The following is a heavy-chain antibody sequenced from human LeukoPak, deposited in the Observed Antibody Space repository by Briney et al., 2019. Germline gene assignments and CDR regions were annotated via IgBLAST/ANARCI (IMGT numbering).Heavy chain of an antibody. J-gene: IGHJ4*02. CDR1: GYTFTSYD. CDR3: ARDVDRGIVVVAFAY. Sequence: GASVKVSCKASGYTFTSYDVNWVGQATGQGREWMRWMNTNSGNTDYAQKFQGRVTITRDTSISTAYMELSRLRSDDTAVYYCARDVDRGIVVVAFAYWDQGTLVTVSS. CDR2: MNTNSGNT. D-gene: IGHD3-22*01. V-gene: IGHV1-8*01.